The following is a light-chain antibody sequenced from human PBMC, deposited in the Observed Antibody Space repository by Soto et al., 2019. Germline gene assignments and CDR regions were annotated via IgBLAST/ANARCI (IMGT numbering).Light chain of an antibody. V-gene: IGLV3-1*01. J-gene: IGLJ1*01. CDR2: QDS. CDR3: QAWDSSIRGV. Sequence: SYELTQPPSVSVSPGQTASITCSGDKLGDKYACWYQQKPGQSPVLVIYQDSKRPSGIPERFSGSNSGNTATLTISGTQAMDEADYYCQAWDSSIRGVFGTGTKLTVL. CDR1: KLGDKY.